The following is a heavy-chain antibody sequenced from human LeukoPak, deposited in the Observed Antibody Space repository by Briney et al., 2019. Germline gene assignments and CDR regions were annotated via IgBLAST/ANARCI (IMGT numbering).Heavy chain of an antibody. CDR1: GFTFSTYA. CDR3: AKDISTSWYEKYFQH. CDR2: ISASGGTT. V-gene: IGHV3-23*01. Sequence: GGSLRLSCAASGFTFSTYAMSWVRQAPGKGLEWVSTISASGGTTYYADSVKGRFTISRDSSKNMLYLQMNSLRAKDTAVYYCAKDISTSWYEKYFQHWGQGTLVTVSS. D-gene: IGHD6-19*01. J-gene: IGHJ1*01.